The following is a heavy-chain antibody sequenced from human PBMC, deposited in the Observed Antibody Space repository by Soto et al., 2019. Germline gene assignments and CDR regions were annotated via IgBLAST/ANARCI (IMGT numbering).Heavy chain of an antibody. V-gene: IGHV1-69*13. Sequence: GASVKVSCKASGGTFSSYAISWVRQAPGQGLEWMGGIIPIFGTANYAQKFQGRVTITADESTSTAYMELSSLRSEDTAVYYCARVVTCSGGSCWVGMDVWGQGTTVTVSS. CDR2: IIPIFGTA. D-gene: IGHD2-15*01. J-gene: IGHJ6*02. CDR1: GGTFSSYA. CDR3: ARVVTCSGGSCWVGMDV.